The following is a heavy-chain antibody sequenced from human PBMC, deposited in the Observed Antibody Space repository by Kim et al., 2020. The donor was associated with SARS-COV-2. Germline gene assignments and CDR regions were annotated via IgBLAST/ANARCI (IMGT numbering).Heavy chain of an antibody. Sequence: ASVKVSCKASGYTFTGYYMHWVRQAPGRGLEWMGWINPNSGGTNYAQKFQGRVTMTRDTSISTAYMELSRLRSDDTAVYYCAREGESTEDIVVVPAALDYWGQGTLVTVSS. CDR1: GYTFTGYY. D-gene: IGHD2-2*01. V-gene: IGHV1-2*02. J-gene: IGHJ4*02. CDR3: AREGESTEDIVVVPAALDY. CDR2: INPNSGGT.